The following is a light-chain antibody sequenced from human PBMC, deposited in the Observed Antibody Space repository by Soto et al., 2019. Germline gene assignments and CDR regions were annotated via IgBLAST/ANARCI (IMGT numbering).Light chain of an antibody. CDR1: ESVHRN. Sequence: EMVMTQSPATLSVSPGERVTLSCRASESVHRNLAWYQQKPGQGPSLLIYYASTRATGVPDRFTGSGSGTDFTLTISSLQSEDSGVYHCQHYNNWPPTFGPGPKVEIK. V-gene: IGKV3-15*01. J-gene: IGKJ3*01. CDR3: QHYNNWPPT. CDR2: YAS.